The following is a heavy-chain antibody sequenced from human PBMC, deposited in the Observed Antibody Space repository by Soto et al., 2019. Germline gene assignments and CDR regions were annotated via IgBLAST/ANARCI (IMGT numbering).Heavy chain of an antibody. CDR1: GGGTFSTSA. V-gene: IGHV1-69*12. CDR3: ARYKDRPQLGRNYYYITAV. Sequence: QVQLVQSGSEVKKPGSSVKVSCKVSGGGTFSTSAVSWVRQAPGQGLEWMGGIIPVVRAPDYAQKFQGRITITGVESARKVFLVRTGLGFEDTVVYYCARYKDRPQLGRNYYYITAVWGQGTTVTVSS. J-gene: IGHJ6*02. CDR2: IIPVVRAP. D-gene: IGHD1-20*01.